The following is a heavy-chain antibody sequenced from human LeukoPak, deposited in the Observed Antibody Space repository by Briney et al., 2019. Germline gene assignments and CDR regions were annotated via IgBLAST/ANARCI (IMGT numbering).Heavy chain of an antibody. D-gene: IGHD1-26*01. V-gene: IGHV3-23*01. CDR3: AREAKVGGALQY. CDR1: GFTFSSYA. J-gene: IGHJ4*02. CDR2: ISGSGGST. Sequence: GGSLRLSCAASGFTFSSYAMSWVRRAPGKGLEWVSAISGSGGSTYYADSVKGRFTISRDTAKNTLFLQMNSLRAEDTAVYYCAREAKVGGALQYWGQGILVTVSS.